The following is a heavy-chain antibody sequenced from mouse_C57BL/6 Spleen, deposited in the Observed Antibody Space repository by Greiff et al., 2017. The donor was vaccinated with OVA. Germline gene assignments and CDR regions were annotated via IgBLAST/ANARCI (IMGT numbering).Heavy chain of an antibody. CDR2: INPSTGGT. CDR3: ARERYDYFDD. D-gene: IGHD2-3*01. Sequence: EVQLQQSGPELVKPGASVKISCKASGYSFTGYYMNWVKQSPEKSLEWIGEINPSTGGTTYNQKFKAKATLTVDNSSSTAYMQLKSLTSEDYAVYYCARERYDYFDDWGKGTTLTVSA. V-gene: IGHV1-42*01. CDR1: GYSFTGYY. J-gene: IGHJ2*01.